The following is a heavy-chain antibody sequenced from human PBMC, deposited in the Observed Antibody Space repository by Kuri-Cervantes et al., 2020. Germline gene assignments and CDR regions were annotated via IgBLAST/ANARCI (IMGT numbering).Heavy chain of an antibody. Sequence: RGSLRLSCAASGFTLSSYWVNWVRQAPGKGLEWVANIKQDGTEKYYVDSVKGRFTISRDNAKSSLYLQMNSLRAEDTAVYYCARETRFPYYYMDVWGKGTTVTVSS. CDR2: IKQDGTEK. J-gene: IGHJ6*03. CDR3: ARETRFPYYYMDV. V-gene: IGHV3-7*03. CDR1: GFTLSSYW.